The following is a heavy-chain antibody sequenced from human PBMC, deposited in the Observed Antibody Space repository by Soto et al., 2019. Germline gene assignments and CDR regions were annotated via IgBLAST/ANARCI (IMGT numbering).Heavy chain of an antibody. Sequence: QVQLQQWGAGLLKPSETLSLTCAVYGGSFSGYYWSWIRQPPGKGLEWIGEINHSGSTNYNPSLKSRVTISVDTSKNQFSLKLSSVTAADTAVYYCAKTGSSSYGYYYYYMDVWGKGTTVTVSS. CDR1: GGSFSGYY. CDR3: AKTGSSSYGYYYYYMDV. CDR2: INHSGST. J-gene: IGHJ6*03. D-gene: IGHD6-6*01. V-gene: IGHV4-34*01.